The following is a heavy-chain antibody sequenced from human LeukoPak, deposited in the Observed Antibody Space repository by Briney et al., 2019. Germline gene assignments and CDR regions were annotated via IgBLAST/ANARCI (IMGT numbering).Heavy chain of an antibody. CDR3: ARYSSSSGGASYYLDY. V-gene: IGHV3-74*01. J-gene: IGHJ4*01. CDR1: GLTLRNYW. Sequence: GGSLRLSCTASGLTLRNYWMHWVRPVPGKRVVGVSRMSGDGSVTNYADSVQGRFTISRDNAKNILYLQINSLRSEDTAVYYCARYSSSSGGASYYLDYWGHGTLVTVSS. CDR2: MSGDGSVT. D-gene: IGHD6-6*01.